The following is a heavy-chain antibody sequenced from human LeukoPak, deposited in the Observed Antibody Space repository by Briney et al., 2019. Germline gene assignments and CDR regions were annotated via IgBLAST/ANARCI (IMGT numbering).Heavy chain of an antibody. CDR2: IYHSGST. J-gene: IGHJ3*02. D-gene: IGHD2-15*01. CDR3: AGRPGFEGCCSGGSCVDAFDI. CDR1: GGSISSGGYS. V-gene: IGHV4-30-2*01. Sequence: SETLSLTCAVSGGSISSGGYSWSWIRQPPGKGLEWNGYIYHSGSTYYNPSLKSRVTISVDRSKNQFSLKLSSVTAADTAVYYCAGRPGFEGCCSGGSCVDAFDIWGQGTMVTVSS.